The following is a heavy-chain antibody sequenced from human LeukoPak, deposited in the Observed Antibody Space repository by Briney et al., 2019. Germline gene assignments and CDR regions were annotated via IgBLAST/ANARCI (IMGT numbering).Heavy chain of an antibody. CDR1: GFIFSKYW. Sequence: GGSLRLSCTASGFIFSKYWMTWLRQAPGKGLEWVANIRQDGGDIHYVDSVKGRFTISRDNGKNSLYLQMNSLRAEDTAVYYCARDQDVVVLLGISAYDAFDLWGQGTMVTVSS. CDR3: ARDQDVVVLLGISAYDAFDL. J-gene: IGHJ3*01. CDR2: IRQDGGDI. D-gene: IGHD2-15*01. V-gene: IGHV3-7*01.